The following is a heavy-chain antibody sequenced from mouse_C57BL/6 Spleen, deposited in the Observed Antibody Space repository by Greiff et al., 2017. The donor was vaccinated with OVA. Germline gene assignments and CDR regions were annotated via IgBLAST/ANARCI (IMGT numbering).Heavy chain of an antibody. J-gene: IGHJ2*01. Sequence: QVQLKESGPELVKPGASVKISCKASGYAFSSSWMNWVKQRPGKGLEWIGRIYPGDGDTNYNGKFKGKATLTADKSSSTAYMQLSSLTSEDSAVYFCARVANGADYWGQGTTLTVSS. D-gene: IGHD1-2*01. CDR2: IYPGDGDT. CDR3: ARVANGADY. V-gene: IGHV1-82*01. CDR1: GYAFSSSW.